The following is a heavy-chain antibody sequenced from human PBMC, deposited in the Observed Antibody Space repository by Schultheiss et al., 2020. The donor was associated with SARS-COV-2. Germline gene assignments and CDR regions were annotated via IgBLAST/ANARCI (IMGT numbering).Heavy chain of an antibody. CDR2: IIPIFGTA. Sequence: SVKVSCKASGGTFSSYAISWVRQAPGQGLEWMGGIIPIFGTANYAQKFQGRVTITADKSTSTSYMELSSLITEDTAVYYDARVRGTSGTIDYWGQGTLVTVSS. D-gene: IGHD1-1*01. CDR3: ARVRGTSGTIDY. CDR1: GGTFSSYA. V-gene: IGHV1-69*06. J-gene: IGHJ4*02.